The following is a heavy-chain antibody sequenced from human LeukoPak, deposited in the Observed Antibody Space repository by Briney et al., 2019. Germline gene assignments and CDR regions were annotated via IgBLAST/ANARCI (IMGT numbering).Heavy chain of an antibody. Sequence: QTGGSLRLSCAASGFAFSTCAMHWVRQAPVKGLEWVALISYDVSHKYYADSVKGRFTISRDNSKNTLYLQMNSLRPEDTAVYYCARGVEDSSGNYYDYWGQGTLVTVSS. CDR3: ARGVEDSSGNYYDY. CDR2: ISYDVSHK. CDR1: GFAFSTCA. J-gene: IGHJ4*02. D-gene: IGHD3-22*01. V-gene: IGHV3-30-3*01.